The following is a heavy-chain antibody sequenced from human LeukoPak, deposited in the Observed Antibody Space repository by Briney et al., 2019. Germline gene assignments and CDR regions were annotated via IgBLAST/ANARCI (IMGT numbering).Heavy chain of an antibody. CDR1: GGSFSGYY. D-gene: IGHD1-7*01. V-gene: IGHV4-34*01. Sequence: SETLSLTCAVYGGSFSGYYWSWIRQPPGKGLEWIGEINHSGSTNYNPSLKSRVTISVDTSKNQFSLKLSSVSAADTAMYYCAREEGYNWNYVGWFDPWGQGTLVTVSS. CDR2: INHSGST. J-gene: IGHJ5*02. CDR3: AREEGYNWNYVGWFDP.